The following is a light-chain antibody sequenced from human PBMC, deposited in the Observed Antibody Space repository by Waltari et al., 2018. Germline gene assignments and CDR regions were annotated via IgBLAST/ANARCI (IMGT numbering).Light chain of an antibody. V-gene: IGKV4-1*01. CDR2: WSF. Sequence: DIVMTQSPESLAVSLGERATIHCKSSPSLISTSNNKNFLAWYQVKLGQPPKLLFYWSFTRQSGVPDRFSGSGSGTDFTLTISSLQAEDVAIYYCQQYYTMPVTFGGGTKVEIK. CDR1: PSLISTSNNKNF. CDR3: QQYYTMPVT. J-gene: IGKJ4*01.